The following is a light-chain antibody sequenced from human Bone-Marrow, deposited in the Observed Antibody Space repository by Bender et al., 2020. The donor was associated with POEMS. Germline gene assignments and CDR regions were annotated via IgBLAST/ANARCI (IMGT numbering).Light chain of an antibody. CDR2: DVT. V-gene: IGLV2-14*03. CDR1: SSDVGGYDY. CDR3: STWDDRLNAWL. J-gene: IGLJ3*02. Sequence: SALAQPASVSGSPGQSITISCTGTSSDVGGYDYVSWYQHHPGRAPKLLIYDVTNRPSGVSYRFWGSKSDNTASLTISGLQAEDEADYYCSTWDDRLNAWLFGGGTKLTVL.